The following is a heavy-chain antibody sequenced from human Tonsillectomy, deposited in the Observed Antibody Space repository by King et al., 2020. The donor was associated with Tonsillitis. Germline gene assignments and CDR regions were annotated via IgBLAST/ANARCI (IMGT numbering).Heavy chain of an antibody. CDR1: GFTFSNYG. CDR3: AKDLGGSGYYTIYNYYYILDV. V-gene: IGHV3-30*18. Sequence: VQLVESGGGVVQPGRSLRLSCAASGFTFSNYGMHWVRQAPGKGLEWVAIISYGGSKKYYADSVKGRFTISRDNSNNTLYLQMNSLRVEDTAVYYCAKDLGGSGYYTIYNYYYILDVWGQGTTVTVSS. J-gene: IGHJ6*02. D-gene: IGHD3-22*01. CDR2: ISYGGSKK.